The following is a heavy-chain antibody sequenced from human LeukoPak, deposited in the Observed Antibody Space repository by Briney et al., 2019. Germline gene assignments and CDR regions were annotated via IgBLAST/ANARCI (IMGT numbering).Heavy chain of an antibody. J-gene: IGHJ4*02. V-gene: IGHV4-30-4*01. CDR2: IYYSGSN. CDR3: SRDSYSSSPGGFDY. CDR1: GGSISSGDYH. D-gene: IGHD6-6*01. Sequence: SETLSLTCTVSGGSISSGDYHWSWIRQPPGKGLESIGYIYYSGSNYYNPALKSRVTISVDTSKNQFSLKLSSVTAADTAVYYCSRDSYSSSPGGFDYWGQGTLVTVSS.